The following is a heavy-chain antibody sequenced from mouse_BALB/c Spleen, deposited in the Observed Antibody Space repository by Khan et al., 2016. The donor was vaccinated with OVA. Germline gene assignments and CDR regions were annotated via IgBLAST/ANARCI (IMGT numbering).Heavy chain of an antibody. CDR1: GYTFTNYD. CDR2: IFPGDDIT. CDR3: ARRRGAMDN. V-gene: IGHV1-85*01. J-gene: IGHJ4*01. Sequence: QVRLQQSGTELVKPGASVKLSCKASGYTFTNYDINWVKQRPEQGLEWIGWIFPGDDITKYNEKFKGKATLTTDTSSSTAYMQLSSLTSEDSAVLFCARRRGAMDNWGQGTAVTVST.